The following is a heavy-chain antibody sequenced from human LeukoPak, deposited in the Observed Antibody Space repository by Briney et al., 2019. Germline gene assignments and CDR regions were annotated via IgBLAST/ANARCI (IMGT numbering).Heavy chain of an antibody. D-gene: IGHD1-26*01. CDR2: FDPEDGET. CDR3: ARGGLVGATGAFDI. J-gene: IGHJ3*02. Sequence: ASVKVSCKVFGYTLTELSMHWVRQAPRKGLEWMGGFDPEDGETIYAQKFQGRVTITADKSTSTAYMELSSLRSEDTAVYYCARGGLVGATGAFDIWGQGTMVTVSS. CDR1: GYTLTELS. V-gene: IGHV1-24*01.